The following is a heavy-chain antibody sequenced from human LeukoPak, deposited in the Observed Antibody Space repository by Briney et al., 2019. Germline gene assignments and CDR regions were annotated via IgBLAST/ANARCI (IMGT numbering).Heavy chain of an antibody. CDR3: RVTMVRGVYYYFGY. D-gene: IGHD3-10*01. J-gene: IGHJ4*02. V-gene: IGHV1-24*01. CDR1: GYTLTELS. Sequence: GAPVKVSCKVSGYTLTELSMHWVRQAPGKGLEWMGGFDPEDGETIYAQKFQGRVTTTEDTSTDTAYMELSSLRSEDTAVYYCRVTMVRGVYYYFGYWGQGTLVTVSS. CDR2: FDPEDGET.